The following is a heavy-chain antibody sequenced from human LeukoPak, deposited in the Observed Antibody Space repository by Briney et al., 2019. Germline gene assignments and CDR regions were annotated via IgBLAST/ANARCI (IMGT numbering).Heavy chain of an antibody. J-gene: IGHJ5*02. Sequence: GSTLKLFCTASAFTGSSNYMSWVLQAPGNGLEWVPVIYSGGSTYYADSVKGRFTISRDNSKNTLYLQMNSLRAEDTAVYYCARVLVGRDSIAAAGTKYNWFDPWGQGTLVTVSS. CDR2: IYSGGST. CDR1: AFTGSSNY. D-gene: IGHD6-13*01. V-gene: IGHV3-53*01. CDR3: ARVLVGRDSIAAAGTKYNWFDP.